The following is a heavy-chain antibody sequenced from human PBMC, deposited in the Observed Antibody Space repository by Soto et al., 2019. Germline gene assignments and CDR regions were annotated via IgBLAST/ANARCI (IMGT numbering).Heavy chain of an antibody. CDR2: ISPYSGGT. CDR1: GYTFTGYY. V-gene: IGHV1-2*02. J-gene: IGHJ4*02. Sequence: APVKVSCKASGYTFTGYYIHWVRQAPGQGLEWMGEISPYSGGTKYAQKFQGRVTMTRDTSISTVYMELSNLSPDDAAVYYCGRGRSGELVVFYWGQGTLVTVSS. D-gene: IGHD6-6*01. CDR3: GRGRSGELVVFY.